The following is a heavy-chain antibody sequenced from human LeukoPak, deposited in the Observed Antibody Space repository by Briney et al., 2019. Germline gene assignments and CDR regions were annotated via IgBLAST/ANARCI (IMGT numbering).Heavy chain of an antibody. Sequence: SVKVSCKASGGTFSSYAISWVRQAPGQGLEWVGRIIPILGIANYAQKFQGRVTITADKSTSTAYMELSSLRAEDTAVYYCALNHYDSSGYSLNYFDYWGQGTLVTVSS. V-gene: IGHV1-69*04. J-gene: IGHJ4*02. CDR3: ALNHYDSSGYSLNYFDY. D-gene: IGHD3-22*01. CDR1: GGTFSSYA. CDR2: IIPILGIA.